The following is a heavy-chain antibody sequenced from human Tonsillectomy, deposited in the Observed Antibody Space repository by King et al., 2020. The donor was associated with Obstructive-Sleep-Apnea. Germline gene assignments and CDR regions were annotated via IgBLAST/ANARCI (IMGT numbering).Heavy chain of an antibody. D-gene: IGHD4-17*01. V-gene: IGHV5-10-1*03. Sequence: QLVQSGAEVKKPGESLRISCKGSGYSFTSYWISWVRQMPGKGLEWMGRIDPSDSYTNYSPSFQGHVTISADKSISTAYLQWSSLKASDTAMYYCARHKGATVTAYYYYYGMDVWGQGTTVTVSS. CDR3: ARHKGATVTAYYYYYGMDV. J-gene: IGHJ6*02. CDR2: IDPSDSYT. CDR1: GYSFTSYW.